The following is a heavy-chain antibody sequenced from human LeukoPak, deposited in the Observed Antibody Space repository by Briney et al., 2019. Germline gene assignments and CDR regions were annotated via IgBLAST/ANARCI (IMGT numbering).Heavy chain of an antibody. V-gene: IGHV4-31*03. D-gene: IGHD3-22*01. CDR2: IYYTGTT. Sequence: PSETLSLTCSVSGVSISSGGFYRSWIRQLPGKGLEWIGYIYYTGTTYYNPSLRTRVIISVDTSKNQFSLKVNSVTASDTAVYYCSTSDDSSGYLTSFDPWGQGTLVTVSS. CDR3: STSDDSSGYLTSFDP. J-gene: IGHJ5*02. CDR1: GVSISSGGFY.